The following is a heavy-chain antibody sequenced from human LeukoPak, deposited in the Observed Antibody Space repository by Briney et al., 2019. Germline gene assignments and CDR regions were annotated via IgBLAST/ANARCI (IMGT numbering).Heavy chain of an antibody. D-gene: IGHD3-10*02. J-gene: IGHJ6*04. CDR1: GFTFSSFE. V-gene: IGHV3-48*03. CDR3: AELGITMIGGV. Sequence: GGSLRLSCAASGFTFSSFEMNWVRQAPGKGLECVSYISSSGSTIYYADSVKGRFTISRDNAKNSLYLQMNSLRAEDTAVYYCAELGITMIGGVWGKGTTVTISS. CDR2: ISSSGSTI.